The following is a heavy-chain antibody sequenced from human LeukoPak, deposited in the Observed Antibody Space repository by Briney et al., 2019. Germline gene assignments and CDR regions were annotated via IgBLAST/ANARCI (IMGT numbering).Heavy chain of an antibody. Sequence: PSETLSLTCTVSGGSISSSNYYWGWIRQPPGKGLEWIGNIYYSGSTYYNPSLKSRVTISVDTSKNQFSLKVSSVTAADTAVYYCARKVANRRTFGYSETIYNSYYYMDVWGKGTTVTASS. J-gene: IGHJ6*03. CDR1: GGSISSSNYY. CDR2: IYYSGST. CDR3: ARKVANRRTFGYSETIYNSYYYMDV. V-gene: IGHV4-39*01. D-gene: IGHD5-24*01.